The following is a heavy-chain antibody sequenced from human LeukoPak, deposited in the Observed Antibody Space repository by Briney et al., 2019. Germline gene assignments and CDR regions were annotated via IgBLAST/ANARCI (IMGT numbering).Heavy chain of an antibody. D-gene: IGHD5-12*01. CDR2: IYYGGIT. CDR1: GGSISSSSYY. CDR3: ARLTPPTRYFDY. Sequence: SETLSLTCTVSGGSISSSSYYWGWIRQPPGKGLEWIGSIYYGGITYYNPSLQSRVTISVDTSKNQFSLKLSSVTAADTAVYYCARLTPPTRYFDYWGQGTLVTVSS. V-gene: IGHV4-39*01. J-gene: IGHJ4*02.